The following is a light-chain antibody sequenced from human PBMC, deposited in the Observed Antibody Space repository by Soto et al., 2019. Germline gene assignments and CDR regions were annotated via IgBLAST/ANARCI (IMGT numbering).Light chain of an antibody. CDR2: GIS. CDR1: QSVNSNY. J-gene: IGKJ1*01. CDR3: EQYGSSPRS. V-gene: IGKV3-20*01. Sequence: EIVLTQSPGTLSLSPGERATLSCRASQSVNSNYFAWYQQKPGQAPRLLIFGISTRATGIPDRFSGSGSGTDFTLTISRLEPEDFAVYYCEQYGSSPRSFGQGPTVEIK.